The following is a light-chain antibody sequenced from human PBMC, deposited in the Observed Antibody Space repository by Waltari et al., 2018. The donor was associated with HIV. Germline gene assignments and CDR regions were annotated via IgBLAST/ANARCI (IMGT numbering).Light chain of an antibody. V-gene: IGLV2-14*03. CDR1: SSYIGSYNY. CDR2: DVT. CDR3: TSFTSSSAWV. J-gene: IGLJ3*02. Sequence: QSALTQPASVSGSLGQSITFSCTGTSSYIGSYNYVSWYQQHPGKAPKIIIYDVTNRPSGVSNRFSGSKSGNTASLTISGLQAEDEADYYCTSFTSSSAWVFCGGTMLTVL.